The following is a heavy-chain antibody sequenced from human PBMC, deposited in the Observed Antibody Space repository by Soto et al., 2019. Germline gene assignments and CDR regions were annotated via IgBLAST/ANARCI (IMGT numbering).Heavy chain of an antibody. CDR2: IKQDGSEK. V-gene: IGHV3-7*04. CDR3: ARDLGWLRVDY. Sequence: EVQLVESGGGLVQPGGSLRLSCAASGFTFSNYWMVWVRQSPGKGLEWVANIKQDGSEKYYVDSVKGRFTISRDNAKNSLYLQMNSLRAEDTAVYYCARDLGWLRVDYWCQGTLVTVTS. D-gene: IGHD5-18*01. CDR1: GFTFSNYW. J-gene: IGHJ4*02.